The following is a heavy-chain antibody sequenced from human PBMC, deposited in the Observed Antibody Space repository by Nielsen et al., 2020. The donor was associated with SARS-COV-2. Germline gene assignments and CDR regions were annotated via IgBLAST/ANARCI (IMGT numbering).Heavy chain of an antibody. V-gene: IGHV3-23*01. J-gene: IGHJ4*02. D-gene: IGHD1-26*01. CDR2: ISGSGGST. CDR1: GFTFSSYA. Sequence: LSLTCAASGFTFSSYAMSWVRQAPGKGLEWVSAISGSGGSTYYADSVKGRFTISRDNSKNTLYLQMNSLRAEDTAVYYCAKEVVGATRENDYWGQGTLVTVSS. CDR3: AKEVVGATRENDY.